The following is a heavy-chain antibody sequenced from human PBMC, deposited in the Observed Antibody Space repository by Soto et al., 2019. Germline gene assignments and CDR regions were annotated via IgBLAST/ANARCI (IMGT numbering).Heavy chain of an antibody. J-gene: IGHJ4*02. CDR3: AKDTYYGSGNHYVFDH. V-gene: IGHV3-30*18. CDR2: ISSHEIDK. Sequence: QVQLVESGGGVVQPGRSVRLSCAASGFTFTNYGMHWVRQAPGKGLEWVAVISSHEIDKYSADSVQGRFTISRDNYRDTLYLQMNSLRAEDTAVYYCAKDTYYGSGNHYVFDHWGQGTLVTVSS. D-gene: IGHD3-10*01. CDR1: GFTFTNYG.